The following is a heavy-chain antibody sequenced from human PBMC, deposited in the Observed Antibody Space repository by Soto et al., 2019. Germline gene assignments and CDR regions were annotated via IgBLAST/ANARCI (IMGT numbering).Heavy chain of an antibody. V-gene: IGHV3-13*01. CDR2: IGSAGDT. D-gene: IGHD2-21*02. CDR1: GFTFSRID. J-gene: IGHJ6*02. Sequence: EVQLVESGGGLVQPGGSLRLSCAASGFTFSRIDMHWVRQGTGKSLEWVSTIGSAGDTYYSDSVRGRFTISRGNARNSLYLQLNSLRAGDTAVYYCARGDEGLYDYGMDVWGQVTTVTVSS. CDR3: ARGDEGLYDYGMDV.